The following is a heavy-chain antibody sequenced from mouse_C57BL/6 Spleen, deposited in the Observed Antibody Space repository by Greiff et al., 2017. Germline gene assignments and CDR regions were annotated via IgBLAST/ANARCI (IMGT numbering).Heavy chain of an antibody. D-gene: IGHD1-1*01. J-gene: IGHJ4*01. V-gene: IGHV1-64*01. CDR1: GYTFTSYW. Sequence: QVQLQQPGAELVKPGASVKLSCKASGYTFTSYWMHWVKQRPGQGLEWIGMIHPNSGSTNYNEKFKSKATLTVDQSSSTAYMQLSSLTSEDSAVYYCARDYGSSYGAMDYWGQGTSVTVSS. CDR2: IHPNSGST. CDR3: ARDYGSSYGAMDY.